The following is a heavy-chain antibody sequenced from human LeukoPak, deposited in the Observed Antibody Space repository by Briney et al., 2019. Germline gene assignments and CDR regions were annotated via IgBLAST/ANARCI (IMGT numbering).Heavy chain of an antibody. CDR1: GDSVSSNSAA. V-gene: IGHV6-1*01. D-gene: IGHD4-17*01. CDR3: ATDSGASDAFDI. J-gene: IGHJ3*02. CDR2: TYYRFKWYN. Sequence: SQTLSLTCAISGDSVSSNSAAWNWLRQSPSRGLEWLGRTYYRFKWYNDYAVSVKSRITINPDTSKNQFSLQLNSVTPEDTAVYYCATDSGASDAFDIWGQGTMVTVSS.